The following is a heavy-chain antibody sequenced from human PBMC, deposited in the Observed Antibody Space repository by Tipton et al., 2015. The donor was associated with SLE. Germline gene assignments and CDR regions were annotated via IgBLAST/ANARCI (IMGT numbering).Heavy chain of an antibody. J-gene: IGHJ4*02. Sequence: LRLSCTVSGDSISTTGYYLGWIRQPPGKGLEWIGRIYYTGGTYFKPYLKGRLTMSVDTSKNQFFLKMTSVDAADTAVYYCARRCSGCFDYWGQGILVTVSS. CDR1: GDSISTTGYY. D-gene: IGHD5-12*01. CDR3: ARRCSGCFDY. V-gene: IGHV4-39*01. CDR2: IYYTGGT.